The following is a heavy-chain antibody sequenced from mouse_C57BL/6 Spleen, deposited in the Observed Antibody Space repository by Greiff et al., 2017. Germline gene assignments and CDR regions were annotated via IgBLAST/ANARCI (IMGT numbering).Heavy chain of an antibody. CDR1: GYTFTDYY. CDR3: AREGRYSNYEAWFAY. D-gene: IGHD2-5*01. V-gene: IGHV1-19*01. CDR2: INPYNGGT. Sequence: EVQLQQSGPVLVKPGASVKMSCKASGYTFTDYYMNWVKQSHGKSLEWIGVINPYNGGTSYNQKFKGKATLTVDKSSSTAYMELNSLTSEDSAVYYCAREGRYSNYEAWFAYWGQGTLVTVSA. J-gene: IGHJ3*01.